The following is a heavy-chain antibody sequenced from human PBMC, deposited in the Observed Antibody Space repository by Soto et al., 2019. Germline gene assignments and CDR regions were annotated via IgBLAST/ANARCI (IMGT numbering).Heavy chain of an antibody. V-gene: IGHV1-69*04. Sequence: SVKVSCKAPEDTFNIYLFSWVRLALGQGLEWMGRIIPILGIANYAQKFQGRVTITADKSTSTAYMELSSLRSEDTAVYYCARDPPYSSSWYLGYWGQGTLVTVSS. CDR1: EDTFNIYL. D-gene: IGHD6-13*01. CDR3: ARDPPYSSSWYLGY. J-gene: IGHJ4*02. CDR2: IIPILGIA.